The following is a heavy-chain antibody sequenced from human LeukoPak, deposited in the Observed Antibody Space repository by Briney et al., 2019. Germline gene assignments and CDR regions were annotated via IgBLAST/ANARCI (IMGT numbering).Heavy chain of an antibody. D-gene: IGHD3-9*01. CDR2: INPNSGGT. CDR1: GDTFSNYA. Sequence: ASVKVSCKASGDTFSNYAITWVRQAPGQGLEWMGWINPNSGGTNYAQKFQGRVTMTRDTSINTAYMDLSRLRSDDTAVYYCARGDYDILTGWPYWGQGTLVTVSS. V-gene: IGHV1-2*02. J-gene: IGHJ4*02. CDR3: ARGDYDILTGWPY.